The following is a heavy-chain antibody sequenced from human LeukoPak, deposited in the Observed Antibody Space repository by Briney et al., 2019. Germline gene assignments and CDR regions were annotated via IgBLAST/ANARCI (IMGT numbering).Heavy chain of an antibody. CDR3: ARAVGSGSFQTYYYYMDV. D-gene: IGHD3-10*01. CDR2: IYYSGNT. J-gene: IGHJ6*03. CDR1: GGSISSYY. Sequence: SSETLSLTCTVSGGSISSYYWSWIRQPPGKGLEWIGYIYYSGNTNYNPSLKSRVTISVDTSKNQFSLKLSSVTAADTAVYYCARAVGSGSFQTYYYYMDVWGKGTTVTISS. V-gene: IGHV4-59*12.